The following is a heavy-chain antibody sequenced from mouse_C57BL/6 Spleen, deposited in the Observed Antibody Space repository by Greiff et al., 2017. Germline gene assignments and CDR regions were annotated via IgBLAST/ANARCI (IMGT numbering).Heavy chain of an antibody. CDR2: ISDGGSYT. CDR3: ARDYYGSSSYYFDY. CDR1: GFTFSSYA. J-gene: IGHJ2*01. Sequence: DVQLQESGGGLVKPGGSLKLSCAASGFTFSSYAMSWVRQTPEKRLEWVATISDGGSYTYYPDNVKGRFTISRDNAKNNLYLQMSHLKSEDTAMYSCARDYYGSSSYYFDYWGQGTTLTVSS. D-gene: IGHD1-1*01. V-gene: IGHV5-4*01.